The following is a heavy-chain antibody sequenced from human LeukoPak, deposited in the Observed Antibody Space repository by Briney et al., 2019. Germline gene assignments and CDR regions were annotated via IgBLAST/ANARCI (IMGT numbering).Heavy chain of an antibody. CDR1: GFTFSSYW. V-gene: IGHV3-7*01. J-gene: IGHJ4*02. Sequence: GGSLRLSCAASGFTFSSYWMSWVRQAPGKGLEWVANIKQDGSEKYYVDSVKGRFTISRDNARNSLYLQMNSLRAEDTAVYYCARYLDYYDSSGYYYPPDYWGQGTLVTVSS. CDR3: ARYLDYYDSSGYYYPPDY. D-gene: IGHD3-22*01. CDR2: IKQDGSEK.